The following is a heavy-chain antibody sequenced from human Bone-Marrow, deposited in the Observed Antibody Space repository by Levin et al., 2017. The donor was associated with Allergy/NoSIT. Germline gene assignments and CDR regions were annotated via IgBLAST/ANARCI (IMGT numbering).Heavy chain of an antibody. CDR3: AKDIQSGTNYFDY. CDR1: GFTFDEYG. CDR2: ISWNSGSV. V-gene: IGHV3-9*01. J-gene: IGHJ4*02. Sequence: GGSLRLSCAASGFTFDEYGMHWVRQAPGKGLEWVSGISWNSGSVGYADSVRGRFTISRDNAKNSLYLQMYSLRAEDTALYYCAKDIQSGTNYFDYWGQGTVVTVSS. D-gene: IGHD1-7*01.